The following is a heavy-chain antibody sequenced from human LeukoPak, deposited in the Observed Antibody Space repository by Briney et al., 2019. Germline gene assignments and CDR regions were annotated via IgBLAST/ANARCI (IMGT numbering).Heavy chain of an antibody. CDR2: IIPIFGTA. J-gene: IGHJ6*02. Sequence: SVKVSCKASGGTFSSYGISWVRQAPGQGLEWMGGIIPIFGTANYAQKFQGRVTITADESASTAYMELSSLRSEDTAVYYCARRMVATSYFYGMDVWGQGTTVTVSS. CDR1: GGTFSSYG. D-gene: IGHD5-12*01. CDR3: ARRMVATSYFYGMDV. V-gene: IGHV1-69*13.